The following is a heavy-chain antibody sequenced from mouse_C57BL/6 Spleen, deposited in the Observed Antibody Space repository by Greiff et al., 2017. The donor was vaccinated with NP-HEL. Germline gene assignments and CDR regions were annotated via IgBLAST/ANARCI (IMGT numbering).Heavy chain of an antibody. CDR1: GYTFTSYS. CDR3: ARSDYFYAMDY. CDR2: INPSSGYT. J-gene: IGHJ4*01. V-gene: IGHV1-4*01. Sequence: VQLQESGAELVRPGASVKMSCKASGYTFTSYSMHWVKQRPGQGLEWIGYINPSSGYTKYNQKFKDKATLTADKSSSTAYMQLRSLTSEDSAVYYCARSDYFYAMDYWGQGTSVTVSS. D-gene: IGHD1-1*02.